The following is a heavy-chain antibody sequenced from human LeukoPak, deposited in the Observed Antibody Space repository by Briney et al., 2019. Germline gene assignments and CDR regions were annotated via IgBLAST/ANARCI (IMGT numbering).Heavy chain of an antibody. V-gene: IGHV3-30*18. CDR3: AKSAYCSGGSCYFDPFFDY. Sequence: GGSLRLSCAASGFTFSSYGMHWVRQAPGRGLEWVAVISYDGSNKYYADSVKVRFTISRDNSKNTLYLQMNSLRAEDTAVYYCAKSAYCSGGSCYFDPFFDYWGQGTLVTVSS. J-gene: IGHJ4*02. CDR2: ISYDGSNK. D-gene: IGHD2-15*01. CDR1: GFTFSSYG.